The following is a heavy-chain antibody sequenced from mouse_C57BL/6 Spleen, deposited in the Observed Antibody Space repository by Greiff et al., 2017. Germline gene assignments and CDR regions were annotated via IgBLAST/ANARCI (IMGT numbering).Heavy chain of an antibody. CDR1: GYTFTSYW. Sequence: QVQLQQPGAELVKPGASVKMSCKASGYTFTSYWITWVKQRPGQGLEWIGDIYPGSGSTNYNAKFKSTATLTVDTSSSTAYMQLSSLTSEDSAVYYCARDSTMVTLDYWGQGTTLTVSS. D-gene: IGHD2-2*01. V-gene: IGHV1-55*01. J-gene: IGHJ2*01. CDR2: IYPGSGST. CDR3: ARDSTMVTLDY.